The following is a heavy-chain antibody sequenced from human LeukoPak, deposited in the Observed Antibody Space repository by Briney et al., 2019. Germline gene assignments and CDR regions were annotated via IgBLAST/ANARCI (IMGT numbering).Heavy chain of an antibody. D-gene: IGHD3-10*01. J-gene: IGHJ4*02. CDR1: GGTFSNYA. CDR3: ALYGSGSYSDY. Sequence: SVKVSCKASGGTFSNYAISWVRQAPGQGLEWMGGIIPIFCTANYAQKFHGRVAITTDEYTRTAYVELSSLPAGDTAGYYCALYGSGSYSDYWGQETLVTVSS. V-gene: IGHV1-69*05. CDR2: IIPIFCTA.